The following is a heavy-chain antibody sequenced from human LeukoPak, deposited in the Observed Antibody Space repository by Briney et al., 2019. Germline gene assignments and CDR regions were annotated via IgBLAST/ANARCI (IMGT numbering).Heavy chain of an antibody. CDR2: INQVGTET. V-gene: IGHV3-7*01. Sequence: PGESLRLSCTTSGFNFNNAWMNWVRQAPGRGLEWVANINQVGTETFYVDSVKGRFTVSRDNARNSLYLQMSSLRAEDTAVYYCTQLLLRGPTAWGQGTLVTVSS. CDR3: TQLLLRGPTA. CDR1: GFNFNNAW. J-gene: IGHJ4*02. D-gene: IGHD2-15*01.